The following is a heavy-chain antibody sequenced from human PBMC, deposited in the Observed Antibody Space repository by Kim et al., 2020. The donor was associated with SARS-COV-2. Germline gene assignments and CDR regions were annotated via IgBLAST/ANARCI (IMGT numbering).Heavy chain of an antibody. CDR3: ARGDFGL. D-gene: IGHD3-3*01. Sequence: DDGSEEYYVDSVKGRFTISGDNAKNSVFLEMNSLRGEDTAFYYCARGDFGLWGQGTLVTVSS. V-gene: IGHV3-7*01. CDR2: DDGSEE. J-gene: IGHJ4*02.